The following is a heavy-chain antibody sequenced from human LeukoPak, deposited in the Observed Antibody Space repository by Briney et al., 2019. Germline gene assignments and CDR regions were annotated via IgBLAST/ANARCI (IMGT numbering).Heavy chain of an antibody. CDR2: IIGSSGDT. Sequence: GGSLRLSCVASGFRFSNFAMSWVRQAPGKGLEWVSLIIGSSGDTLYADSVKGRFTISRDISRNRLYLQMNSLRAEDTALYYCAKGAYDYIEMGYFDDWGQGTLVTVSS. V-gene: IGHV3-23*01. CDR1: GFRFSNFA. J-gene: IGHJ4*02. CDR3: AKGAYDYIEMGYFDD. D-gene: IGHD5-12*01.